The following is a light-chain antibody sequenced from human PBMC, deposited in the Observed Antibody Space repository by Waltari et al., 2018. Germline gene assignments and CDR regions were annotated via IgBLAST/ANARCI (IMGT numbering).Light chain of an antibody. J-gene: IGLJ2*01. Sequence: QSALTQPASVSGSPGPSLTISCTGTRSDVGGYNYVSWYQQHPGKAPELRLYGVSTRPSGVSIRCSCSKSCDTASLTISGLQAEDDADYYCSSYTSSSTLVVGGGTKLTVL. V-gene: IGLV2-14*01. CDR2: GVS. CDR1: RSDVGGYNY. CDR3: SSYTSSSTLV.